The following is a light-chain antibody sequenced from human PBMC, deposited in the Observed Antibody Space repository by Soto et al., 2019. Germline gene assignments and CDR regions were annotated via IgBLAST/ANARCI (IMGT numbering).Light chain of an antibody. CDR1: SRDVGAYDF. CDR3: GSYTISSSRG. V-gene: IGLV2-14*03. J-gene: IGLJ1*01. CDR2: DVS. Sequence: QSALTQPASVSGSPGQSITISCTGTSRDVGAYDFVSWYQQHPGKAPKLMIYDVSNRPSGVSTRFSGSKSGNTASLTISGLQAEDEADYYCGSYTISSSRGFGTGTKVTVL.